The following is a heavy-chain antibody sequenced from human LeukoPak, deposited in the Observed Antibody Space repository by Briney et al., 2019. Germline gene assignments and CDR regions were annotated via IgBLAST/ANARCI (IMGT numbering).Heavy chain of an antibody. D-gene: IGHD3-22*01. V-gene: IGHV3-23*01. Sequence: GGSLRLSCAASGCTFSSYAMSWVRQAPGKGLEWVSGISGSGGSTYYADSVKGRLTISRDNSKNTPYQQMNILRAEDTAVYYCAKDRYYDSSGYPSNYYYYYMDVWGKGTTVTVSS. CDR1: GCTFSSYA. CDR3: AKDRYYDSSGYPSNYYYYYMDV. J-gene: IGHJ6*03. CDR2: ISGSGGST.